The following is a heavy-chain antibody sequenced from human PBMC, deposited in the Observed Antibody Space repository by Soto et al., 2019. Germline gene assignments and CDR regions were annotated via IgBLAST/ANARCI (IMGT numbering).Heavy chain of an antibody. CDR1: GFTFSSYA. J-gene: IGHJ1*01. V-gene: IGHV3-23*01. CDR2: ISGSGGST. Sequence: GGSLRLSCAASGFTFSSYAMSWVRQAPGKGLEWVSAISGSGGSTYYADSVKGRFTISRDNSKNTLYLQMNSLRAEDTAVYYCAKSTTVTTLRWIGYYFQHWGQGTLVTVSS. D-gene: IGHD4-17*01. CDR3: AKSTTVTTLRWIGYYFQH.